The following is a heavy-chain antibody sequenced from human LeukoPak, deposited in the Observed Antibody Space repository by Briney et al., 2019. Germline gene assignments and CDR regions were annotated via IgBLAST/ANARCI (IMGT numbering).Heavy chain of an antibody. J-gene: IGHJ4*02. D-gene: IGHD6-13*01. CDR1: GGSFNDYY. CDR2: INHSGST. V-gene: IGHV4-34*01. CDR3: ARGYSSSFPFDY. Sequence: PSETLSLTCAVYGGSFNDYYWNWIRQPPGKGLEWIGEINHSGSTNYNPSLKSRVTMSVDTSKNQFSLKLSSVTAADTAVYYCARGYSSSFPFDYWGQGTLVTVSS.